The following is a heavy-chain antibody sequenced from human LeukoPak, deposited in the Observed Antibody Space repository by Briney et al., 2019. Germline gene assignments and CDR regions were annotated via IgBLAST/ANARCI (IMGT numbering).Heavy chain of an antibody. CDR2: IYYSGST. CDR1: GGSISSYY. Sequence: SETLSLTCTVSGGSISSYYWSWIRQPPGKGLEWIGYIYYSGSTNYNPSLKSRVTISVDTSKNQFSLKLSSVTAADTAVYYCARVAYSSSFLDAFDIWGQGTMVTVSS. D-gene: IGHD6-13*01. CDR3: ARVAYSSSFLDAFDI. V-gene: IGHV4-59*01. J-gene: IGHJ3*02.